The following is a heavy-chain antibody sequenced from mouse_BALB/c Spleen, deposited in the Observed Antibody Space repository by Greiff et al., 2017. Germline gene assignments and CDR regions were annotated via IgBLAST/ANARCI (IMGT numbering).Heavy chain of an antibody. CDR2: ISSGSSTI. CDR3: ARGAYYGYDAGAWFAY. J-gene: IGHJ3*01. D-gene: IGHD2-9*01. Sequence: EVKLMESGGGLVQPGGSRKLSCAASGFTFSSFGMHWVRQAPEKGLEWVAYISSGSSTIYYADTVKGRFTISRDNPKNTLFLQMTSLRSEDTAMYYCARGAYYGYDAGAWFAYWGQGTLVTVSA. V-gene: IGHV5-17*02. CDR1: GFTFSSFG.